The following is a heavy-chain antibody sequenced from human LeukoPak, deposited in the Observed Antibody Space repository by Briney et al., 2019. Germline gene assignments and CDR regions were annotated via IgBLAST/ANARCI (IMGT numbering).Heavy chain of an antibody. CDR3: AKGRSKYCGGDCYIHDY. J-gene: IGHJ4*02. CDR2: IWYDGSNK. D-gene: IGHD2-21*02. V-gene: IGHV3-33*06. Sequence: GGSLRLSCAASGFTFSSYGMHWVRQAPGKGLEWVAVIWYDGSNKYYADSVKGRFTISRDNSKNTLYLQMNSLRAEDTAVYYCAKGRSKYCGGDCYIHDYWGQGTLVTVSS. CDR1: GFTFSSYG.